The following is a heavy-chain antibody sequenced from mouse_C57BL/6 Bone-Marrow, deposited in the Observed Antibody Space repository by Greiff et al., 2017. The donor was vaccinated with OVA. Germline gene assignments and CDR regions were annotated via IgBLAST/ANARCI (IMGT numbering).Heavy chain of an antibody. CDR2: IDPSDSYT. CDR3: AREDPYDYSYYFDY. D-gene: IGHD2-4*01. J-gene: IGHJ2*01. Sequence: QVQLKQPGAELVMPGASVKLSCKASGYTFTSYWMHWVKQRPGQGLEWIGEIDPSDSYTNYNQKFKGKSTLTVDKSSSTAYMQLSSLTSEDSAVYYCAREDPYDYSYYFDYWGQGTTLTVSS. CDR1: GYTFTSYW. V-gene: IGHV1-69*01.